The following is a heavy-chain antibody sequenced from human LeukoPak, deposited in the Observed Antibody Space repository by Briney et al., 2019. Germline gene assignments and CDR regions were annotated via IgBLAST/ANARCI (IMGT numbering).Heavy chain of an antibody. V-gene: IGHV3-11*05. CDR2: ISSSSSYS. CDR1: GFTFSDYY. CDR3: ARDPGQPAFRWDY. J-gene: IGHJ4*02. D-gene: IGHD2-15*01. Sequence: PGGSLRLSCAASGFTFSDYYMSWIRQAPGKGLERVSYISSSSSYSNDADSVKGRFTISRDNAKNSLYLQMNSLRAEDTAIYYCARDPGQPAFRWDYWGQGTLVTVSS.